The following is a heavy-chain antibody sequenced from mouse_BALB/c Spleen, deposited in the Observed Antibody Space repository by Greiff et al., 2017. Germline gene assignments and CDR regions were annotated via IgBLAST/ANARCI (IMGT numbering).Heavy chain of an antibody. CDR2: ISYSGST. V-gene: IGHV3-2*02. CDR1: GYSITSDYA. Sequence: EVKLMESGPGLVKPSQSLSLTCTVTGYSITSDYAWNLIRQFPGNKLEWMGYISYSGSTSYNPSLKSRISITRDTSKNQFFLQLNSVTTEDTATYYCARSKNYPWFAYWGQGTLVTVSA. CDR3: ARSKNYPWFAY. J-gene: IGHJ3*01. D-gene: IGHD1-1*02.